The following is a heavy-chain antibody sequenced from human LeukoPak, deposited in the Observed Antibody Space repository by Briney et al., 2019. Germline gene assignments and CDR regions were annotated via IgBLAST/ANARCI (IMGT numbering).Heavy chain of an antibody. Sequence: PGGSLRLSCAASGFTFSSYSMNWVRQAPGKGLEWVSSIGSSSSYIYYADSVKGRFTISRDNAKNSLYLQMNSLRAEDTAVYYCAGGLMVYANDYWGQGALVTVSS. V-gene: IGHV3-21*01. CDR2: IGSSSSYI. J-gene: IGHJ4*02. D-gene: IGHD2-8*01. CDR1: GFTFSSYS. CDR3: AGGLMVYANDY.